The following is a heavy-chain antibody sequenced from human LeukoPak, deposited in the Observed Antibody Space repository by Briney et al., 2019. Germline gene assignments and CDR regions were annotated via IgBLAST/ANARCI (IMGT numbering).Heavy chain of an antibody. CDR1: GYTFTGYY. J-gene: IGHJ4*02. V-gene: IGHV1-2*02. CDR2: INPNSGGT. Sequence: GASVKVSCKASGYTFTGYYMHWVRQAPGQGLEWMGWINPNSGGTNYAQKFQGRVTMTRDTSISTAYMELSRLRSDDTAVYYCARVDYDSSGDFDYWGQGTLVTVSS. CDR3: ARVDYDSSGDFDY. D-gene: IGHD3-22*01.